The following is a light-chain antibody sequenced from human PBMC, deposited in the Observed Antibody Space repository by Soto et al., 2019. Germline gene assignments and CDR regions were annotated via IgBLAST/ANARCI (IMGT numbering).Light chain of an antibody. CDR1: SSDVGGYNY. CDR2: DVS. CDR3: CSYAGSYTLV. Sequence: QSALTQPRSVSGSPGQSVTISCTGTSSDVGGYNYVSWYQHHPGKAPKLMIYDVSKRPSGVPDRFSGSKSGNTASLTISGLQAEDEADYYCCSYAGSYTLVFGGGTKL. V-gene: IGLV2-11*01. J-gene: IGLJ3*02.